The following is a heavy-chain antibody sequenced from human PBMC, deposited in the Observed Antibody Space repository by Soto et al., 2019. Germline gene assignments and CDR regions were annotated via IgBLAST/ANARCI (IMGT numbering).Heavy chain of an antibody. V-gene: IGHV3-23*01. Sequence: EVQLLESGGGLVQPGGSLRLSCVASGFTFSSFAMTWVRQAPGKGLEWVSGINNGGGSTYYAGSVKGRFTISRDNSENTLFLHMNSLPAEDTAIYYCAKGAMRSFHGLDVWGQGTTVTASS. CDR3: AKGAMRSFHGLDV. CDR1: GFTFSSFA. CDR2: INNGGGST. D-gene: IGHD1-26*01. J-gene: IGHJ6*02.